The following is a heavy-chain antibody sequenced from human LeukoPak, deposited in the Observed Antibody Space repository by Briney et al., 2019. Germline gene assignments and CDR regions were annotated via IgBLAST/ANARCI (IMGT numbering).Heavy chain of an antibody. J-gene: IGHJ4*02. CDR2: MYYSGNT. V-gene: IGHV4-59*01. D-gene: IGHD3-3*01. CDR1: GGSISGYY. Sequence: KPSETLSLTCTVSGGSISGYYWSWIRQPPGMPLEWIGYMYYSGNTNYNPSLKSRVTISVDTSKSQFSLKLRFVTAADTDVYYCARAGYDFWSGYRGPDYFDLWGQGTLVTVSS. CDR3: ARAGYDFWSGYRGPDYFDL.